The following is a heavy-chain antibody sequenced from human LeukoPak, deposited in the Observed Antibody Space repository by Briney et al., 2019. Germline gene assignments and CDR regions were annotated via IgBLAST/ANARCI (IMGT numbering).Heavy chain of an antibody. J-gene: IGHJ4*02. CDR3: GKTTVGYSSGQKPAWPVDY. V-gene: IGHV3-23*01. Sequence: GGSLRLSCEASGFTFGSHAMYWVRQAPGKGLEWVAGIFGSGGSPHYADPVKGRLTISRDNSRNTVYLQIKSLRAEDTAVYYCGKTTVGYSSGQKPAWPVDYWGQGTLVTVSS. CDR2: IFGSGGSP. D-gene: IGHD5-18*01. CDR1: GFTFGSHA.